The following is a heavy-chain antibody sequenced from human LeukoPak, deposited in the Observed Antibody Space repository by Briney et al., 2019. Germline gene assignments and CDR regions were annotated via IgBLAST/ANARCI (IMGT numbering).Heavy chain of an antibody. CDR1: GFTFSSYD. CDR2: ISSSGSII. CDR3: ARAPTGTVC. D-gene: IGHD1-1*01. Sequence: PAGSLRLSCAAYGFTFSSYDTNWVRQAQGRGLEWVSYISSSGSIINYAASVTGRFTITRETAKNSMYVHMTSPRAQDTTVYYCARAPTGTVCWGPRTPVTV. J-gene: IGHJ4*02. V-gene: IGHV3-48*03.